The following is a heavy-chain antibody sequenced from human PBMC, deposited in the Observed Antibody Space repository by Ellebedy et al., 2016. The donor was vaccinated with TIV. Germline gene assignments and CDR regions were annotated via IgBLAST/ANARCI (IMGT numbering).Heavy chain of an antibody. D-gene: IGHD5-18*01. CDR3: ARDQSYGYGLLDY. CDR2: IYYSGST. J-gene: IGHJ4*02. V-gene: IGHV4-59*01. CDR1: GGSISSYY. Sequence: SETLSLTCTVSGGSISSYYWSWIRQPPGKGLEWIGYIYYSGSTNYNPSLKSRVTISVDTSKNQFSLKLSSVTAADTAVYYCARDQSYGYGLLDYWGQGTLVTVSS.